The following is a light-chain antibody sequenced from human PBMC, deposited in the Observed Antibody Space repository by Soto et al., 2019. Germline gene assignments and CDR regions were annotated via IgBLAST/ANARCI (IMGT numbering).Light chain of an antibody. CDR2: QDT. J-gene: IGLJ2*01. Sequence: SYELSQPPSLSVSPGQTASIPCSGDRLGNKYVCWYQQKPGQSPVLVIYQDTKRPSGIPERFSGSNSGNTATLTISGTQAMDEADYYCQAWDGSTVVFGGGTKLTAL. CDR3: QAWDGSTVV. CDR1: RLGNKY. V-gene: IGLV3-1*01.